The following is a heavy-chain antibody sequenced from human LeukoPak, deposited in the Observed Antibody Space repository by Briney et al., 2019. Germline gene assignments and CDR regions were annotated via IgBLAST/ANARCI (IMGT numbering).Heavy chain of an antibody. CDR1: GGCFSGYY. V-gene: IGHV4-34*01. D-gene: IGHD5-12*01. J-gene: IGHJ5*02. CDR3: ARGVATMPSVVRWFDP. Sequence: SETLSLTCAVYGGCFSGYYWSWIRQPPGKGLEWIGEINHSGSTNYNPSLKSRVTISVDTSKNQFSLKLSSVTAADTAVYYCARGVATMPSVVRWFDPWGQGTLVTVSS. CDR2: INHSGST.